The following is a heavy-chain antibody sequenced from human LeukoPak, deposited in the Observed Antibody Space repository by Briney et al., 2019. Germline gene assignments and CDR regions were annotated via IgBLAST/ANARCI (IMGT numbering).Heavy chain of an antibody. Sequence: GGSLRLSCAASGFTFDDYTMHWVRQAPGKGLEWVSLISWDGGITYYADSVKGRFTISRDKSKNSLYLQMNSLRTEDTALYYCAKGMEYSSSSGIDYWGQGTLVTVSS. D-gene: IGHD6-6*01. CDR2: ISWDGGIT. CDR3: AKGMEYSSSSGIDY. J-gene: IGHJ4*02. V-gene: IGHV3-43*01. CDR1: GFTFDDYT.